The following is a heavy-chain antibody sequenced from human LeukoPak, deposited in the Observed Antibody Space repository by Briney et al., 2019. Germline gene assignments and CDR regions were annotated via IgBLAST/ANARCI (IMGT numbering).Heavy chain of an antibody. CDR2: IHYTGTP. CDR3: ARDSKYDSSGHAP. D-gene: IGHD3-22*01. Sequence: PSETLSLTCSVSGGSISSTNYYWAWFRQPPGKGLEWIGSIHYTGTPYYSASLKSRVTISVDTSKNQFSLNLPSVTAADTAVYYCARDSKYDSSGHAPWGQGILVTVSS. J-gene: IGHJ5*02. CDR1: GGSISSTNYY. V-gene: IGHV4-39*07.